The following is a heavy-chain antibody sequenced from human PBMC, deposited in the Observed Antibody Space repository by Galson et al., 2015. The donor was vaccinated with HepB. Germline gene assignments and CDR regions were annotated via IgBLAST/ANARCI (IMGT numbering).Heavy chain of an antibody. CDR3: ASHSSSWYEGWFDP. Sequence: SLRLSCAASEFTFSNYIMSWVRQAPGKGLEWVSGISGSGGSTNYADSVKGRFTISGDNSKNTLYLQMNSLRAEDTAVYYCASHSSSWYEGWFDPWGQGTLVTVSS. J-gene: IGHJ5*02. CDR2: ISGSGGST. CDR1: EFTFSNYI. D-gene: IGHD6-13*01. V-gene: IGHV3-23*01.